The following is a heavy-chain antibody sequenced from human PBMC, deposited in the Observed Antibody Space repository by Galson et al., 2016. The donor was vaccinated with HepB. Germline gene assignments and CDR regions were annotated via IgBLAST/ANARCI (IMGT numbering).Heavy chain of an antibody. J-gene: IGHJ4*02. Sequence: SLRLSCAASGFTFNSYAMSWVRQAPGKGLEWVSAISGSGGSTYYADSVKGRFTISRDNSKNTLYLQMNSLRAEDRAKYYCAKLFDFWRSYFLDWGQGTLVTVSS. CDR3: AKLFDFWRSYFLD. D-gene: IGHD3-3*01. V-gene: IGHV3-23*01. CDR2: ISGSGGST. CDR1: GFTFNSYA.